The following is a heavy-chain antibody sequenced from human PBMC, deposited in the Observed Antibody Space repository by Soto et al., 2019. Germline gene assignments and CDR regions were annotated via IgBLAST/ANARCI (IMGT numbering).Heavy chain of an antibody. J-gene: IGHJ5*02. V-gene: IGHV3-23*01. CDR1: GFTCSRYA. Sequence: GGSLRLSCAASGFTCSRYAMSWVRQAPGKGLEWVSAISGSGGSTYYADSVKGRFTISRDNSKNTLYLQMNSLRAEDTAVYYCAKFGEARIQRWFDPWGQGTLVTVSS. D-gene: IGHD3-10*01. CDR3: AKFGEARIQRWFDP. CDR2: ISGSGGST.